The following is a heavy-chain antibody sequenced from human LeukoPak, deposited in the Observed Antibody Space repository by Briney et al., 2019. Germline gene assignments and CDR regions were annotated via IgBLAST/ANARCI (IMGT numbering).Heavy chain of an antibody. CDR3: ARGRGIPRRYFDL. D-gene: IGHD1-14*01. V-gene: IGHV4-61*02. CDR2: IYTSGST. Sequence: SQTLSLTCTVSGGSISSGSYYWSWIRQPAGKGLEWIGRIYTSGSTNYNPSLKSRVTISVDTSKNQFSLKLSSVTAADTAVYYCARGRGIPRRYFDLWGRGTLVTVSS. CDR1: GGSISSGSYY. J-gene: IGHJ2*01.